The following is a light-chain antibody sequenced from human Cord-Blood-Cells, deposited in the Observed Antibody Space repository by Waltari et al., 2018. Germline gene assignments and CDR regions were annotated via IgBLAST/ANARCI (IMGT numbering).Light chain of an antibody. CDR1: QSVSSN. J-gene: IGKJ1*01. Sequence: EIVMTQSLATLSVSPGERATLSCRASQSVSSNLAWYQQKPGQAPRLLIYEASTKATGIPAMFSGSGSGTECTLTISSLQSEDFAVYYCQQYNNWPRTFVQGTKVEIK. CDR3: QQYNNWPRT. V-gene: IGKV3-15*01. CDR2: EAS.